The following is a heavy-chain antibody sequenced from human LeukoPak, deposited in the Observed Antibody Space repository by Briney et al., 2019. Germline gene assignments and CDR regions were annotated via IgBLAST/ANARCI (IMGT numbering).Heavy chain of an antibody. V-gene: IGHV3-30*18. Sequence: GRSLRLSCAASGLTFSIYGMHWVRQAPGKGLEWVAVISYDGSNKYYTDSVKGRFTISRDNSKNTLYLQMNSLRAEDTAVYYCAKDHDFWSAYYFDYWGQGTLVTVSS. D-gene: IGHD3-3*01. CDR2: ISYDGSNK. CDR3: AKDHDFWSAYYFDY. J-gene: IGHJ4*02. CDR1: GLTFSIYG.